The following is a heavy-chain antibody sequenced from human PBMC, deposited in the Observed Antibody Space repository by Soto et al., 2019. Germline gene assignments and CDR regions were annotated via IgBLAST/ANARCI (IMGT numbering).Heavy chain of an antibody. CDR1: GYTFTSYD. CDR2: MNPNSGNT. J-gene: IGHJ6*02. CDR3: AREGSGYAYYYGMDV. Sequence: ASVKVSCKASGYTFTSYDINWVRQATVQGLEWMGWMNPNSGNTGYAQKFQGRVTMTRNTSISTAYMELSSLRSEDTAVYYCAREGSGYAYYYGMDVWGQGTPVTVSS. D-gene: IGHD3-22*01. V-gene: IGHV1-8*01.